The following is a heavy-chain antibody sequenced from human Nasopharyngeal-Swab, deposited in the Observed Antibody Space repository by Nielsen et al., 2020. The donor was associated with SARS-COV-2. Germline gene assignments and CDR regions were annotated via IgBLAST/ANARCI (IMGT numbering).Heavy chain of an antibody. V-gene: IGHV3-53*01. Sequence: GGSLRLSCAASGFTFSSYGMHWVRQAPGKGLEWISLMFSGGSAYYAGSVEGRFTVSRDESRNTLYLQMNNLRAEDTAVYYCTRRNDCWGQGTLVTVSS. CDR2: MFSGGSA. CDR1: GFTFSSYG. CDR3: TRRNDC. J-gene: IGHJ4*02.